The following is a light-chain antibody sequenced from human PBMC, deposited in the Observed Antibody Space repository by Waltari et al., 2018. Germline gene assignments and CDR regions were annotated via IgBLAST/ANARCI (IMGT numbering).Light chain of an antibody. J-gene: IGKJ1*01. CDR1: QSVGRT. CDR2: GAS. CDR3: QHYVRLPVT. Sequence: DIVLTQSPGTLSLSPGARAILSCRASQSVGRTLAWYQQKPGQAPRLLIYGASNRATGIPDRFSGSGSGTDFSLTISRLEPEDFSVYYCQHYVRLPVTFGQGTRVEI. V-gene: IGKV3-20*01.